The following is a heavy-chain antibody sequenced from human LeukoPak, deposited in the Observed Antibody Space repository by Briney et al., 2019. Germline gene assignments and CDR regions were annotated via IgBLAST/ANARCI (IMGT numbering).Heavy chain of an antibody. CDR2: ISYDGSNK. Sequence: GGSLRLSCAASGFTFSSYGMHWVRQAPGKGLEWVAVISYDGSNKYYADSVKGRFTISRDNSKNTLYLQMNSLRAEDTAVYYCAKEGCGGDCPGGHFDYWGQGALVTVSS. CDR1: GFTFSSYG. D-gene: IGHD2-21*02. J-gene: IGHJ4*02. V-gene: IGHV3-30*18. CDR3: AKEGCGGDCPGGHFDY.